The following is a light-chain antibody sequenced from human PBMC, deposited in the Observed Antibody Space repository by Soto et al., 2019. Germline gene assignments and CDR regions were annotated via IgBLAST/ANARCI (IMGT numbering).Light chain of an antibody. J-gene: IGKJ5*01. Sequence: ETVMTQSPATLSVSRGERATLPFMSSQSVSSNLAWYQQKPGQPPRLLIYDISTRATGIPTRFSGSGSGTEFTLTISSLQSEDFAVYYCQQRSNWPRITFGQGTRLEI. CDR3: QQRSNWPRIT. V-gene: IGKV3D-15*01. CDR1: QSVSSN. CDR2: DIS.